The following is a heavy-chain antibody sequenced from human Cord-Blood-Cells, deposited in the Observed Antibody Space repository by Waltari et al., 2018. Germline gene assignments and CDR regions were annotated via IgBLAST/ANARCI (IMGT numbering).Heavy chain of an antibody. J-gene: IGHJ3*02. CDR2: IYYSGST. CDR3: ARRTAARSGAFDI. CDR1: GGSISSRSYY. Sequence: QLQLQESGPGLVKPSETLSLTCTVSGGSISSRSYYWGWTGQPPGKGLEWIGSIYYSGSTYYNPSLKSRVTISVDTSKNQFSLKLSSVTAADTAVYYCARRTAARSGAFDIWGQGTMVTVSS. V-gene: IGHV4-39*07. D-gene: IGHD5-18*01.